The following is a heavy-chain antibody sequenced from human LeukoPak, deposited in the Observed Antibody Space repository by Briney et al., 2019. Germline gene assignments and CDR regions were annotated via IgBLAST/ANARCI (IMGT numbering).Heavy chain of an antibody. CDR2: TKQDGSEK. V-gene: IGHV3-7*03. CDR1: GFTFSSYW. D-gene: IGHD3-22*01. J-gene: IGHJ4*02. Sequence: GGSLRLSCAASGFTFSSYWMSWVRQAPGKGLEWVANTKQDGSEKYYVDSVKGRFTISRDNAKNSLYLQMNSLRAEDTAVYYCAREVYYDSSGLDYFDYWGQGTLVTVSS. CDR3: AREVYYDSSGLDYFDY.